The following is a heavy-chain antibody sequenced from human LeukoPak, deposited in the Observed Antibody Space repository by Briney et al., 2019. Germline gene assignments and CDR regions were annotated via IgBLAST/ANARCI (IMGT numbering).Heavy chain of an antibody. D-gene: IGHD7-27*01. CDR3: AKETRPWGYFDY. V-gene: IGHV3-23*01. CDR2: ISGSGGST. J-gene: IGHJ4*02. Sequence: GGSQRLSCAASGFTFSSYAMSWVRQAPGKGLEWVSAISGSGGSTYYADSVKGRFTISRDNSKNTLYLQMNSLRAEGTAVYYCAKETRPWGYFDYWGQGTLVTVSS. CDR1: GFTFSSYA.